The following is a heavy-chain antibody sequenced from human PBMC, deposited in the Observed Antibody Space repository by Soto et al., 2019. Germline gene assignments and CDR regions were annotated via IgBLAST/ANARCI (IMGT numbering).Heavy chain of an antibody. J-gene: IGHJ6*02. CDR3: ARLYCISTSCYLGMDV. D-gene: IGHD2-2*01. CDR1: GYTFTSYG. V-gene: IGHV1-18*01. Sequence: ASVKVSCKASGYTFTSYGISWVRQAPGHGLEWMGWISAYNGNTNYAQKLQGRVTMTTDTSTSTAYMELRSLRSDDTAVFYCARLYCISTSCYLGMDVWGQGTTVTVSS. CDR2: ISAYNGNT.